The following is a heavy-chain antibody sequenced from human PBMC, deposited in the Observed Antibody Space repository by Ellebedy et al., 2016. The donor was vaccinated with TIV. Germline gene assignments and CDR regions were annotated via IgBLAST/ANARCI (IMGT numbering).Heavy chain of an antibody. CDR1: GFTFGDYA. Sequence: PGGSLRLSCTASGFTFGDYAMSWFRQAPGKGLEWVGFIRNKPYGGTTEYAASVKGRFTISRDDSKIIAYLQMNSLKTEDTAVYYCTRVAFQDYYYMDVWGTGTTVTVSS. V-gene: IGHV3-49*03. J-gene: IGHJ6*03. CDR3: TRVAFQDYYYMDV. CDR2: IRNKPYGGTT.